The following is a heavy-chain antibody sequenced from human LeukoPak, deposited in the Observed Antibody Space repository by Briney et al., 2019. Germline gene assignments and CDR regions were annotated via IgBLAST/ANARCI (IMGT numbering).Heavy chain of an antibody. Sequence: GGSLRLSCAASGFTFSSYGMHWVRQALGKGLEWVAVISYDGSNKYYADSVKGRFTISRDNSKNTLYLQMNSLRAEDTAVYYCAKGSSSGSSPYYYYYYMDVWGKGTTVTVSS. D-gene: IGHD6-19*01. V-gene: IGHV3-30*18. CDR2: ISYDGSNK. J-gene: IGHJ6*03. CDR3: AKGSSSGSSPYYYYYYMDV. CDR1: GFTFSSYG.